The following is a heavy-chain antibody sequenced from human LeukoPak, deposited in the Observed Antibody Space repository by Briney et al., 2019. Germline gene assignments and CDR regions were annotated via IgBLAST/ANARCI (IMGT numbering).Heavy chain of an antibody. Sequence: PSETLSPTCAVYGGSFIGYFVSWNRQPPGKGLEWIGEINHSGSTDYNPSLKSRVTISLDTSKNQFSLKLSSVTAADTAVYYCARGPGQQPVPGYFDYLCQGNGVPVSS. D-gene: IGHD6-13*01. V-gene: IGHV4-34*01. CDR3: ARGPGQQPVPGYFDY. J-gene: IGHJ4*02. CDR1: GGSFIGYF. CDR2: INHSGST.